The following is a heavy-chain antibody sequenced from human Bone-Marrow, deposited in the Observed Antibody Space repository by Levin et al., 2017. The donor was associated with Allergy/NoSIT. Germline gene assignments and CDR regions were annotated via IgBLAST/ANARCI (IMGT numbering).Heavy chain of an antibody. CDR3: VGGMVRGALQY. D-gene: IGHD3-10*01. CDR1: GFIFDDHT. V-gene: IGHV3-43*01. J-gene: IGHJ4*02. Sequence: GESLKISCGASGFIFDDHTMHWVRQAPGKGLEWVSLISWDGSSTEYVDSVEGRFTISRDNSKSSLYLQMNSLRTEDTALYFCVGGMVRGALQYWGQGTLVTVST. CDR2: ISWDGSST.